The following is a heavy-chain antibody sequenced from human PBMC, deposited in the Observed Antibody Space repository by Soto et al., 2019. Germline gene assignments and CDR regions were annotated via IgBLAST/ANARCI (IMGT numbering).Heavy chain of an antibody. CDR3: ARDKYDFWSGQNAYYYYYGMDV. V-gene: IGHV1-69*13. J-gene: IGHJ6*02. CDR1: GGTFSSYA. CDR2: IIPIFGTA. D-gene: IGHD3-3*01. Sequence: GASVKVSCKASGGTFSSYAISWVRQAPGHGLEWMGGIIPIFGTANYAQKFQGRVTITADESTSTAYMELSSRRSEDTAVYYCARDKYDFWSGQNAYYYYYGMDVWGQGTTVTVAS.